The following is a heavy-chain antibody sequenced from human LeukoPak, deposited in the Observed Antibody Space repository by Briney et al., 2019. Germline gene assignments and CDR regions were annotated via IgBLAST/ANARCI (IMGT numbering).Heavy chain of an antibody. D-gene: IGHD3-10*01. CDR3: ATTRREDGSGSFDY. CDR2: IYYSGST. CDR1: GGSISSYY. Sequence: SETLSLTCTVSGGSISSYYWSWIRQPPGKGLEWIGYIYYSGSTNYNPSLTSRVTISVDTSKNQLSLKLSSVTAADTAVYYCATTRREDGSGSFDYWGQGTLVTVSS. V-gene: IGHV4-59*08. J-gene: IGHJ4*02.